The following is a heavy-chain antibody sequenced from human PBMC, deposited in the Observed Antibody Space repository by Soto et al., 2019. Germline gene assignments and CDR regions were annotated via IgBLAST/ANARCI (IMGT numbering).Heavy chain of an antibody. CDR1: GDSVSSHSVA. D-gene: IGHD3-10*01. Sequence: QVQLQQSGPGLVKPSQTLSLTCAISGDSVSSHSVAWNWIRQSPSRGLEYLGRTYYRSKWDNDYAVCVKSRITINPDTSKNQFSLQLNSVTPEDTAVYYCARSYSYGMDVWGQGTTVTVSS. CDR3: ARSYSYGMDV. CDR2: TYYRSKWDN. J-gene: IGHJ6*02. V-gene: IGHV6-1*01.